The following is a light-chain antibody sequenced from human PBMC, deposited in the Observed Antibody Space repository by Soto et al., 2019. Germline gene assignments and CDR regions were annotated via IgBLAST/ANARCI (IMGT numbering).Light chain of an antibody. J-gene: IGKJ4*01. V-gene: IGKV3D-15*01. CDR3: QPYNNWPLT. CDR2: GAS. CDR1: QNIGSN. Sequence: EIVMTQSPATLSVSPGERATLSCRASQNIGSNLAWYRHKPGQAPRLLISGASTRATGIPDRFSGSGSGTDFTLTINSLQSEDFAVYYCQPYNNWPLTFGGGTKVDI.